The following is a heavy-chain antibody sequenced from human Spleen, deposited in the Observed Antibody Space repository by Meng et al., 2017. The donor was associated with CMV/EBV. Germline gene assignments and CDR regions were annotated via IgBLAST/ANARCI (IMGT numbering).Heavy chain of an antibody. Sequence: ASVKVSCKASGYTFTSYYMHWVRQAPGQGLEWMGIINPSGGSTSYAQKFQGRVTMTRDTSTTTVYMELSSLRSEDTAVYYCARDFNVAARSFDPWGQGTLVTVSS. CDR1: GYTFTSYY. V-gene: IGHV1-46*01. CDR2: INPSGGST. CDR3: ARDFNVAARSFDP. J-gene: IGHJ5*02. D-gene: IGHD6-6*01.